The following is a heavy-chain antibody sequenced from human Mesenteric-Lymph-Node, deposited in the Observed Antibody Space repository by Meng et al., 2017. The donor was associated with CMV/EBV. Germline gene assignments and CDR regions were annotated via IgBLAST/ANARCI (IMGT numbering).Heavy chain of an antibody. CDR3: ARDYHGSGRFYQPYYYGMDV. CDR1: GFTFSSYW. V-gene: IGHV3-7*01. Sequence: GESLKISCAASGFTFSSYWMSWVRQPPGKGLEWVANINKDGREKYYVDSVKGRFTISRDSAKNSLYLQMNSLRAEDTAVYYCARDYHGSGRFYQPYYYGMDVWGQGTTVTVSS. CDR2: INKDGREK. D-gene: IGHD3-10*01. J-gene: IGHJ6*02.